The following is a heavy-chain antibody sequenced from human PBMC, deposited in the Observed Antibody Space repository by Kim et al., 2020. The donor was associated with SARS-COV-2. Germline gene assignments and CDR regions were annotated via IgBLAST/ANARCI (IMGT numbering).Heavy chain of an antibody. CDR1: GFTFSSYG. V-gene: IGHV3-30*18. J-gene: IGHJ6*02. Sequence: GGSLRLSCAASGFTFSSYGMHWVRQAPGKGLEWVAVISYDGSNKYYADSVKGRFTISRDNSKNTLYLQMNSLRAEDTAVYYCAKGLSYYDFWSGYYTRSDGMDVWGQGTTVTVSS. CDR3: AKGLSYYDFWSGYYTRSDGMDV. CDR2: ISYDGSNK. D-gene: IGHD3-3*01.